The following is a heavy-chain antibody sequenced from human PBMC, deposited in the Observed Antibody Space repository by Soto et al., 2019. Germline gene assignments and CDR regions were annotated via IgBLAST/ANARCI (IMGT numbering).Heavy chain of an antibody. Sequence: QVQLQQWGAGLLKPSETLSLTCAVYGGSVSGANYYWRWIRQPPGRGLVWIGELSHSGGTHFNPSLKSRATIAVDTPTNPFSLKMRSVTAADTALYYCARVERGTATTVVDACDIGGPGTMVNVSS. CDR2: LSHSGGT. CDR1: GGSVSGANYY. J-gene: IGHJ3*02. V-gene: IGHV4-34*01. CDR3: ARVERGTATTVVDACDI. D-gene: IGHD1-1*01.